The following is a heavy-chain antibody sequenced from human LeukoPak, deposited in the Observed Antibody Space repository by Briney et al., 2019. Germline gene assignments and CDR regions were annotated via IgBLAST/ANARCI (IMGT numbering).Heavy chain of an antibody. CDR1: GYTFTGYY. CDR2: INPNSGGT. D-gene: IGHD2-2*02. CDR3: ARDLFRCSSTSCYKIIDY. Sequence: ASVKVSCKASGYTFTGYYMHWVRQAPGQGLEWMGWINPNSGGTNYAQKFQGRVTMTRDTSISTAYMELRRLRSDDTAVYYCARDLFRCSSTSCYKIIDYWGQGTLVTVSS. J-gene: IGHJ4*02. V-gene: IGHV1-2*02.